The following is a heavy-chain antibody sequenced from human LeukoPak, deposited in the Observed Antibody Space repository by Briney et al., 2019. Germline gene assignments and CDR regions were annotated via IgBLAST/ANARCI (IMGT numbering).Heavy chain of an antibody. CDR1: GFTVSSNY. CDR2: IYSGGST. Sequence: GGSLRLSCAASGFTVSSNYMSWARQAPGKGLEWVSVIYSGGSTYYADSVKGRFTISRDNSKNTLYLQMNSLRAEDTAVYYCARDLIAAAGTFDYWGQGTLVTVSS. D-gene: IGHD6-13*01. CDR3: ARDLIAAAGTFDY. V-gene: IGHV3-66*01. J-gene: IGHJ4*02.